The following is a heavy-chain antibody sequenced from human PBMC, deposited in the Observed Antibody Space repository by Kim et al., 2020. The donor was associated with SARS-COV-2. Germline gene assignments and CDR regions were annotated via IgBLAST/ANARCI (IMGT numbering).Heavy chain of an antibody. CDR3: AKGHYYDSSGPDY. D-gene: IGHD3-22*01. V-gene: IGHV3-23*01. J-gene: IGHJ4*02. Sequence: YADPVKGRLTNSRDNSKNTLYLQMNSMRAEDTAVYYCAKGHYYDSSGPDYWGQGTLVTVSS.